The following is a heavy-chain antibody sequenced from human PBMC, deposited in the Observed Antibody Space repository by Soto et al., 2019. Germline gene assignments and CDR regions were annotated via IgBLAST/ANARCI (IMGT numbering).Heavy chain of an antibody. CDR1: GGSISSFTYY. D-gene: IGHD3-10*01. CDR2: FYYNENT. J-gene: IGHJ5*02. Sequence: PSETLSLTCTLSGGSISSFTYYWGWIRQPPGKGLEWIGTFYYNENTYYNPSLKGRVTISVDTAKNQFSLNLRSVTAADTAIYFCARRERYYGSPGWFDPWGQGTLVTVSS. CDR3: ARRERYYGSPGWFDP. V-gene: IGHV4-39*01.